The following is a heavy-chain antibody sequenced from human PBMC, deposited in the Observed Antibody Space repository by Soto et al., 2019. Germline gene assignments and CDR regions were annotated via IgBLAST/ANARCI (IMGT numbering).Heavy chain of an antibody. CDR3: ARGYQGYYDDTGYYYDTLQALDF. CDR1: GFTFSNYW. D-gene: IGHD3-22*01. CDR2: IKQDGSQK. V-gene: IGHV3-7*01. Sequence: GGSLRLSCAASGFTFSNYWMTWVRQAPGKGLEWVANIKQDGSQKYYVDSVKGRFTISRDNAKNSLYLQMNSLRAEDTAVYYCARGYQGYYDDTGYYYDTLQALDFWGQGTLVTVSS. J-gene: IGHJ4*02.